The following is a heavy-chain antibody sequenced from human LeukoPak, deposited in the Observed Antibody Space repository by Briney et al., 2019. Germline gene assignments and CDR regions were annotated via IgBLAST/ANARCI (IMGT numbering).Heavy chain of an antibody. CDR1: GYTFTGYY. D-gene: IGHD3-22*01. CDR2: INPNSGGT. Sequence: ASVKVSCKASGYTFTGYYMHWVRQAPGQGLEWMGWINPNSGGTNYAQKFQGRVTMTRDTSISTAYMELSRLRSDDTAVYYCARATSGYYDYFDYWGQGTLVTVSS. CDR3: ARATSGYYDYFDY. J-gene: IGHJ4*02. V-gene: IGHV1-2*02.